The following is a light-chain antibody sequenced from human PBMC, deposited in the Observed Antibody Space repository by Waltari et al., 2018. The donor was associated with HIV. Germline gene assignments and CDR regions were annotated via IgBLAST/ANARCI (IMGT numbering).Light chain of an antibody. CDR2: GVS. CDR3: SAYTSSSTLAV. CDR1: SSAIGGSDY. Sequence: QSALTQPASVSGSPGQSITISCTGTSSAIGGSDYVSWYQQPPGKAPNLMSYGVSSRPSGVSNRFAGSRSGNTASLTISGLQAEDEADYYCSAYTSSSTLAVFGGGTKLTVL. V-gene: IGLV2-14*01. J-gene: IGLJ2*01.